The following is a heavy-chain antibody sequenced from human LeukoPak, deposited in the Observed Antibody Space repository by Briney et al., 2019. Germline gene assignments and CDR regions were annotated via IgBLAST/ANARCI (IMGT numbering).Heavy chain of an antibody. J-gene: IGHJ6*02. CDR2: INPSGGST. CDR1: GYTFTSYY. D-gene: IGHD2-2*01. V-gene: IGHV1-46*01. Sequence: ASVKVSCKASGYTFTSYYMHWVRQAPGQGLEWMGLINPSGGSTSYAQKFQGRVTMTRDTSTSTVYMELSSLRSEDTAVYYCARLGYCSSTSCYAGPRWYMDVWGQGTTVTVSS. CDR3: ARLGYCSSTSCYAGPRWYMDV.